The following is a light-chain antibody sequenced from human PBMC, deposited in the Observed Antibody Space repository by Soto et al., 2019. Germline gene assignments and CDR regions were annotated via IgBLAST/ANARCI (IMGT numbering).Light chain of an antibody. Sequence: QSALTQPPSASGSPGQSVTISCTGTSGDIGGYNYVSWYQQHPGKAPKLIIYEVSGRPSGVPDRFSGSKSGNTASLTVSGLQAEDEADYYCNSYADNNLIFGGGTQLTVL. V-gene: IGLV2-8*01. CDR2: EVS. CDR3: NSYADNNLI. J-gene: IGLJ2*01. CDR1: SGDIGGYNY.